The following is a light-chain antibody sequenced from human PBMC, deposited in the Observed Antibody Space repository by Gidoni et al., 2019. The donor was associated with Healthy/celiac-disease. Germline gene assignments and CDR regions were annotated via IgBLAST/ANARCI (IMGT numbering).Light chain of an antibody. Sequence: QSVLTQPPSVSAAPGPKVTISCPGSRSNIGNNYVSWYQQLPGTAPKLLIYDNNKRPSGIPDRFSGSKSGTSATLGITGLQTGDEADYYCGTWDSSLSAWVFGGGTKLTVL. CDR2: DNN. CDR1: RSNIGNNY. J-gene: IGLJ3*02. V-gene: IGLV1-51*01. CDR3: GTWDSSLSAWV.